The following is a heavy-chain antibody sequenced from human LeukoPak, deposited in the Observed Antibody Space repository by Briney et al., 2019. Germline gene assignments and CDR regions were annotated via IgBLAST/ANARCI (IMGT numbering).Heavy chain of an antibody. D-gene: IGHD6-19*01. CDR2: IKEDGSEK. Sequence: PGGSLRLSCAASGFTFTIYWMSWVRQAPGKGLEWVANIKEDGSEKYYVDSVKGRFTISRDNAKNSLYLQMNSLRAEDTAVYYCARNGGVAGLFDYWGQGTLVTVSS. CDR3: ARNGGVAGLFDY. V-gene: IGHV3-7*01. J-gene: IGHJ4*02. CDR1: GFTFTIYW.